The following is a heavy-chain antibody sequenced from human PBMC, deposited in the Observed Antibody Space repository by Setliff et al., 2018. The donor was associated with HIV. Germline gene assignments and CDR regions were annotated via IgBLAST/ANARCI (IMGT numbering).Heavy chain of an antibody. CDR3: ANHGKPGSSGSFDY. J-gene: IGHJ4*02. Sequence: NPSETLSLTCTVSGGSVSSGSYYWSWIRQPPGKGLEWIGYIYYSGSANYNPSLKSRVTISVDTSKNQFSLKLSSVTAADTAVYYCANHGKPGSSGSFDYWGQGTLVTVSS. CDR2: IYYSGSA. D-gene: IGHD6-19*01. CDR1: GGSVSSGSYY. V-gene: IGHV4-61*01.